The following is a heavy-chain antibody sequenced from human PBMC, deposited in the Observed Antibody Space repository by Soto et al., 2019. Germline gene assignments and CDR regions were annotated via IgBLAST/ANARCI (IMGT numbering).Heavy chain of an antibody. CDR1: GFTVSSNY. Sequence: GGSLRLSCAASGFTVSSNYMSWVRQAPGKGLEWVSVIYSGGSTYYADSVKGRFTISRDNSKNTLYLQMNSLRAEDTAVYYCASQFPSHPYYYGMDVWGQGTTVTVSS. V-gene: IGHV3-53*01. CDR2: IYSGGST. J-gene: IGHJ6*02. CDR3: ASQFPSHPYYYGMDV. D-gene: IGHD6-6*01.